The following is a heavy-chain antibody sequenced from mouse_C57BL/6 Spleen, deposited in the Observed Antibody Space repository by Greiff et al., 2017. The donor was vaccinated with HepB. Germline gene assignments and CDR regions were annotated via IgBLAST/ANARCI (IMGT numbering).Heavy chain of an antibody. Sequence: QVQLKQSGAELVRPGSSVKLSCKASGYTFTSYWMDWVKQRPGQGLEWIGNIYPSDSETHYNQKFKDKATLTVDKSSSTAYMQLSSLTSEDSAVYYWARFDGYYGYFDVWGTGTTVTVSS. CDR3: ARFDGYYGYFDV. D-gene: IGHD2-3*01. CDR1: GYTFTSYW. J-gene: IGHJ1*03. CDR2: IYPSDSET. V-gene: IGHV1-61*01.